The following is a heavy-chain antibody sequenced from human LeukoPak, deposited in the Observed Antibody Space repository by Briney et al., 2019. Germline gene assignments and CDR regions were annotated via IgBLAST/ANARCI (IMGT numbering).Heavy chain of an antibody. J-gene: IGHJ6*03. V-gene: IGHV3-23*01. CDR1: GFTFSSYA. D-gene: IGHD4-11*01. CDR2: ISGSGGST. Sequence: GXSLRLSCAASGFTFSSYAMSWVRQAPGKGLEWVSAISGSGGSTYYADSVKGRFTISRDNSKNTLYLQMNSLRAEDTAVYYCAKTDYSPVPYYYYYMDVWGKGTTVTVSS. CDR3: AKTDYSPVPYYYYYMDV.